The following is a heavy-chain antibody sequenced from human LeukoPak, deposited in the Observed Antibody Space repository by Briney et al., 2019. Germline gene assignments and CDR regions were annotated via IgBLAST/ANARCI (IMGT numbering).Heavy chain of an antibody. J-gene: IGHJ4*02. CDR3: ASSPESYDY. V-gene: IGHV3-7*01. CDR2: INPDGSEK. Sequence: GGSLTLSCAASRFTFSSYWMSWVRQAPGKGLEWVANINPDGSEKYYVKSVKGRFTIPRDNAKNSLYLQMNSLRAEDTAVYCCASSPESYDYWGQGTLVTVSS. CDR1: RFTFSSYW.